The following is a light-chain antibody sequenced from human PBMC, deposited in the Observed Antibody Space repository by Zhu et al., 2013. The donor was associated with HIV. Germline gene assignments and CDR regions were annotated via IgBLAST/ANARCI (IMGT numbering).Light chain of an antibody. CDR2: GAS. V-gene: IGKV3-15*01. J-gene: IGKJ2*01. Sequence: EIVLTQSPVTLSLSPGERATLSCGASQSVSSSYLAWYQQRPGLAPRLLIYGASTRATGIPARFSGSGSGTEFTLTISSLQSEDFAVYYCQQYNNWPYTFGQGTKLEIK. CDR3: QQYNNWPYT. CDR1: QSVSSSY.